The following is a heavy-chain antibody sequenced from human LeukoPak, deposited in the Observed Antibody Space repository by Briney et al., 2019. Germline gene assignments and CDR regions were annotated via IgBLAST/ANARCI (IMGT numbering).Heavy chain of an antibody. CDR3: ATGPDCSSTSCYPSHSYYYYMDV. CDR1: GYTFTSYY. V-gene: IGHV1-46*01. D-gene: IGHD2-2*01. Sequence: ASVKVSCKASGYTFTSYYMHWVRQAPGQGLEWMGIINPSGGSTSYAQKFQGRVTMTEDTSTDTAYMELSSLRSEDTAVYYCATGPDCSSTSCYPSHSYYYYMDVWGKGTTVTVSS. CDR2: INPSGGST. J-gene: IGHJ6*03.